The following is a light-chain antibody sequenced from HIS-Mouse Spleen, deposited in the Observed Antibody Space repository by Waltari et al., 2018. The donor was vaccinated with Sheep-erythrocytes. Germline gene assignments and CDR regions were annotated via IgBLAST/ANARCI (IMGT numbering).Light chain of an antibody. CDR1: SSDVGSYNL. V-gene: IGLV2-23*01. CDR3: CSYAGSSTPWV. CDR2: EGS. J-gene: IGLJ3*02. Sequence: QSALTQPASVSGSPGQSLTISCTGTSSDVGSYNLVSWYQRHPGKAPKLMIYEGSKRPSGVSNRFSGSKSGNMASLTISGLQAEDEADYYCCSYAGSSTPWVFGGGTKLTVL.